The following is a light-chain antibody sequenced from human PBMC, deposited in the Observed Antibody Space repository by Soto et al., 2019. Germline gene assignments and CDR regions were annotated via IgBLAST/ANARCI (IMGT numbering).Light chain of an antibody. CDR2: GAS. V-gene: IGKV3-15*01. Sequence: EIMVTQSPVTLSISPGERSTLSCRASQSVDINLPWYQQKPGHAPRHLIYGASTRATGITVSFIGNGSGTEFTLTASRLQSEDFGVYYCQQYNNWAFTFGPGTKVDMK. J-gene: IGKJ3*01. CDR1: QSVDIN. CDR3: QQYNNWAFT.